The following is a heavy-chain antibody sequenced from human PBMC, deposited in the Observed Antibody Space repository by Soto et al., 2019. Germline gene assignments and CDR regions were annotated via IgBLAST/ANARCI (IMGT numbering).Heavy chain of an antibody. CDR2: MSGDGRT. CDR3: VKWHTSNFDSLPFTGFDV. D-gene: IGHD3-22*01. Sequence: GGSLRLSCVGSGFTFSDSVMAWVRQAPGKGLEWLSVMSGDGRTRYALSVTGRFTISRDNSKNTLYLQMRSLRAEDAAACYCVKWHTSNFDSLPFTGFDVWGQGTQVTVSS. V-gene: IGHV3-23*01. CDR1: GFTFSDSV. J-gene: IGHJ4*02.